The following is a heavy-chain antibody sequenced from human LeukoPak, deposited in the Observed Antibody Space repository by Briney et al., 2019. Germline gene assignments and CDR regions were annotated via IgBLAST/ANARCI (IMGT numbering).Heavy chain of an antibody. V-gene: IGHV3-21*01. CDR1: GFTFSDYS. D-gene: IGHD3-22*01. CDR2: ISFTSSYI. Sequence: GGSLRLSCAASGFTFSDYSMNWVRQAPGRGLEWVSSISFTSSYIYYADSVKGRFTISRDNAKNSLYLQMNSLRAEDTAVYYCVRDETSTGYPVGMDVWGQGTTVTVSS. J-gene: IGHJ6*02. CDR3: VRDETSTGYPVGMDV.